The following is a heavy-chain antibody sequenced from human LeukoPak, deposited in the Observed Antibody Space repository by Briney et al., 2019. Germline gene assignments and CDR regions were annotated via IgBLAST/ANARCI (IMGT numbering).Heavy chain of an antibody. J-gene: IGHJ4*02. CDR3: ARGAITVAGTFDY. D-gene: IGHD6-19*01. CDR1: GYTFASHA. Sequence: ASVKVSCKASGYTFASHALNWVRQAPGQGLEWMGWINTNTGNPTYAQGFTGRFVFSLDTSVSTAYLQISSLKAEDTAVYYCARGAITVAGTFDYWGQGTLVTVSS. V-gene: IGHV7-4-1*02. CDR2: INTNTGNP.